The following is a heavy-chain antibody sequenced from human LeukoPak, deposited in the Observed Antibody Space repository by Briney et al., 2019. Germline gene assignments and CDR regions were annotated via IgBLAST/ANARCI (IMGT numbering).Heavy chain of an antibody. CDR2: IFTSGST. J-gene: IGHJ6*03. CDR1: GGSISSSNYY. V-gene: IGHV4-61*02. CDR3: ARSSGYYGSGSYYSYYYYYMDV. Sequence: PSETLSLTCTVSGGSISSSNYYWNWIRQPPVKGLEWIGRIFTSGSTNYNPSLKRRVTISLDTSKNQFSLKLNSVSAADTAVYYCARSSGYYGSGSYYSYYYYYMDVWGKGTTVTISS. D-gene: IGHD3-10*01.